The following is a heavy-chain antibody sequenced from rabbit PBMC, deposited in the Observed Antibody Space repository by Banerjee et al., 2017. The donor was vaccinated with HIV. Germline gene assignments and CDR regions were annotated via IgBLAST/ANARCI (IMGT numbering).Heavy chain of an antibody. D-gene: IGHD1-1*01. V-gene: IGHV1S45*01. CDR1: GFTLSSYW. CDR3: STYPASGSVHYFKL. CDR2: FYTTYGGGT. Sequence: QEQLVESGGGLVQPGGSLTLSCTASGFTLSSYWICWVRQAPGKGLEWIGCFYTTYGGGTYYASWAKGRFTISKTSSTTVTLQMPSLTAADTATYFCSTYPASGSVHYFKLWGPGTLVTVS. J-gene: IGHJ4*01.